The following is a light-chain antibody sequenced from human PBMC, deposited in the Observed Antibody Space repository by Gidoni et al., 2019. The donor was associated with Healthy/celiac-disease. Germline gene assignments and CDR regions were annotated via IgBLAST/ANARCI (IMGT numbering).Light chain of an antibody. Sequence: LMPPSPASLAVSLGKRATINCKCSQSVFYSYNKKHHLAWYQQKPGHPPKLLIYCASTRESGVPDRFRRSGSGRDYTLTIRSLQAKDVAVYYSQQYYSTPPTFGQGTQLEIK. V-gene: IGKV4-1*01. CDR3: QQYYSTPPT. CDR2: CAS. J-gene: IGKJ5*01. CDR1: QSVFYSYNKKHH.